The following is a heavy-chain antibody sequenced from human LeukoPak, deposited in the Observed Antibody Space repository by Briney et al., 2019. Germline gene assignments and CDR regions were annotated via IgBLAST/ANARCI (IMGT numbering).Heavy chain of an antibody. J-gene: IGHJ6*03. V-gene: IGHV4-61*02. CDR2: IYSSGST. D-gene: IGHD4-11*01. CDR1: GGSISSGSYY. Sequence: PSXTLSLTCTVSGGSISSGSYYWSWIRQPAGKGLEWIGRIYSSGSTNYNPSLKSRVTIAVNKTKNQFSLKLSSVAAAHTAVYYCARSPYSNYYYYYYMDVWGKGTPVTVSS. CDR3: ARSPYSNYYYYYYMDV.